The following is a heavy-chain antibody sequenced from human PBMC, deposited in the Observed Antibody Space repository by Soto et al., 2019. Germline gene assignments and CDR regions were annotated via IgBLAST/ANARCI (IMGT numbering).Heavy chain of an antibody. J-gene: IGHJ5*02. V-gene: IGHV3-48*02. D-gene: IGHD2-2*01. Sequence: GGSLRLSCAASGFAFNRHSFNWVRQAPGKGLEWISFISSDTRTKYYADSVKGRFTISRDNTDNSLYLEMNSLRDEDTAMYYCARDKMVVIPAAPNWFEHWGQGTLVTVSS. CDR2: ISSDTRTK. CDR3: ARDKMVVIPAAPNWFEH. CDR1: GFAFNRHS.